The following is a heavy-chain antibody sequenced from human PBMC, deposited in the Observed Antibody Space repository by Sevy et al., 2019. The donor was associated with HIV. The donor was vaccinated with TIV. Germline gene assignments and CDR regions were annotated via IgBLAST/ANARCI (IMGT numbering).Heavy chain of an antibody. V-gene: IGHV4-38-2*02. CDR3: AGEGSSLNTYYDILTGYYGRVNAFDI. CDR1: GYSISSGYY. J-gene: IGHJ3*02. CDR2: IYHSGST. Sequence: SETLSLTCAVSGYSISSGYYWSWIRQPPGKGLEWIGSIYHSGSTYYNPSLKSRVTISVDTSKNQFSLKLSSVTAADTAVYYCAGEGSSLNTYYDILTGYYGRVNAFDIWGQGTMVTVSS. D-gene: IGHD3-9*01.